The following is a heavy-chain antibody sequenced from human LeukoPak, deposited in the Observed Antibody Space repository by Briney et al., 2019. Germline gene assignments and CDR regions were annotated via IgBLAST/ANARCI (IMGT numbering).Heavy chain of an antibody. J-gene: IGHJ4*02. V-gene: IGHV3-30*02. CDR3: ARESGAAKIGQMLNY. CDR1: GLMFSTSG. Sequence: PGGSLRLSCAASGLMFSTSGMHWVRQAPGKGLEWVAFIQYDGSEIYYADSLKGRFTISRDNSKNTLYLQMNSLRAEDTAVFYCARESGAAKIGQMLNYWGQGNLVTVSS. D-gene: IGHD3-10*02. CDR2: IQYDGSEI.